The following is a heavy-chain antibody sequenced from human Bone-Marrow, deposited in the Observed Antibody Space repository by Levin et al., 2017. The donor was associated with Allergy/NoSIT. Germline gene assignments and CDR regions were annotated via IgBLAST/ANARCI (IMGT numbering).Heavy chain of an antibody. V-gene: IGHV3-48*02. CDR3: ARTGATRPWKDFDY. J-gene: IGHJ4*02. D-gene: IGHD4/OR15-4a*01. CDR2: ISSGGSTI. Sequence: GGSLRLSCAASGFIFSTYSMNWVRQGPGKGLEWVSYISSGGSTIYYADSVKGRFTISRDNAQNSLYLQMNSLRDEDTAVYYCARTGATRPWKDFDYWGQGTLVTVSS. CDR1: GFIFSTYS.